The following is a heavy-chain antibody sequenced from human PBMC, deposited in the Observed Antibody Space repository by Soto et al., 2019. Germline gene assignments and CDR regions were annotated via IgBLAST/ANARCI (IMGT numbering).Heavy chain of an antibody. D-gene: IGHD5-18*01. V-gene: IGHV4-34*01. Sequence: SETLSLTCAVYGGSFSGYYWSWIRQPPGKGLEWIGEINHSGSTNYNPSLKSRVTISVDTSKNQFSLKLSSVTAADTAVYYCARISSYGYTGYYYYGMDVWGQGTTVTVSS. J-gene: IGHJ6*02. CDR3: ARISSYGYTGYYYYGMDV. CDR2: INHSGST. CDR1: GGSFSGYY.